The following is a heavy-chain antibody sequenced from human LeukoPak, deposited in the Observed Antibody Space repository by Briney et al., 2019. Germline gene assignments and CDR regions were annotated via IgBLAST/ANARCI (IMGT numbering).Heavy chain of an antibody. Sequence: GESLKISCKGSGYSFTSYWIGWVRQMPGKGLEWMGIIYPSDSDPRYSPSFQGQVTISADKSISTAYLQWRSLKASDTAMYYSARRGDPGRFAYWGQGTLVPVSS. CDR1: GYSFTSYW. CDR3: ARRGDPGRFAY. CDR2: IYPSDSDP. V-gene: IGHV5-51*01. J-gene: IGHJ4*02. D-gene: IGHD3-10*01.